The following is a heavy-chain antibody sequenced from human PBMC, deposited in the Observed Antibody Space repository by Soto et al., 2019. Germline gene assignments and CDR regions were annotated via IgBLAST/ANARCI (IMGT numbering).Heavy chain of an antibody. V-gene: IGHV1-3*05. D-gene: IGHD3-22*01. Sequence: QVQLVQSGAEEKKPGASVKVSCKASGYTFTSYAMNWVRQAPGHRVEWMGCINAGNGNTQSSQKFQGRVTITRETSARTSYMELSSLRSEDTPVYSCASTYDTGRYYYGMDVWGQGTTVTVSS. CDR3: ASTYDTGRYYYGMDV. J-gene: IGHJ6*02. CDR1: GYTFTSYA. CDR2: INAGNGNT.